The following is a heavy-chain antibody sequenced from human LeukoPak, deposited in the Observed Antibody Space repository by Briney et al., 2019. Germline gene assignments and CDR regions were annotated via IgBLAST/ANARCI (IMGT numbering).Heavy chain of an antibody. CDR3: AKDADSGSYYDY. J-gene: IGHJ4*02. CDR2: ISGSGGST. Sequence: GGSLRLSCAASGFTFSSYAMSWLRQAPGKGLEWVSAISGSGGSTYYADSVKGRFTISRDNSKNTPYLQMNSLRAEDTAVYYCAKDADSGSYYDYWGQGTLVTVSS. D-gene: IGHD1-26*01. CDR1: GFTFSSYA. V-gene: IGHV3-23*01.